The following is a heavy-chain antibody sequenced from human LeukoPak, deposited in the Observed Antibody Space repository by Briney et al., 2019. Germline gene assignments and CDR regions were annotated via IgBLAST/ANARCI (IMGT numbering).Heavy chain of an antibody. Sequence: GGSLRLSCAASGFTFSSYSMNWVRQAPGKGLEWVSSISSSSSYIYYADSVKGRFTISRDNAKNSLYLQMNSLRAEDTAVYYCASYADSGSYYGNYFDYWGQGALVTVSS. CDR2: ISSSSSYI. D-gene: IGHD1-26*01. J-gene: IGHJ4*02. CDR3: ASYADSGSYYGNYFDY. CDR1: GFTFSSYS. V-gene: IGHV3-21*01.